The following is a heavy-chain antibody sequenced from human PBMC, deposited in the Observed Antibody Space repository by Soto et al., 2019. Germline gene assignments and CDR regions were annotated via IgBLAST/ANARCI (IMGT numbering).Heavy chain of an antibody. CDR2: ISPYSGDT. D-gene: IGHD1-26*01. V-gene: IGHV1-18*01. J-gene: IGHJ3*02. Sequence: QVQLVQSGGEVKKPGASVKISCKASGYTLPNYGITWVRQAPGQGLEWMGWISPYSGDTNYAQKLQDRVTMTTDTSTSTPYMELRSPRSDDTAVYYCALVGSTVAFDIWGQGTMVTVSS. CDR1: GYTLPNYG. CDR3: ALVGSTVAFDI.